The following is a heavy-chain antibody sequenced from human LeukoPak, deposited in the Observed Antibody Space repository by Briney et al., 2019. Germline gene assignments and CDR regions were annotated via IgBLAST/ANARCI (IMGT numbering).Heavy chain of an antibody. CDR3: ARDPSLWFGELLSNPGGVY. Sequence: PGGSLRLSCAASGFTFSAYGMNWVRQAPGKGLEWVSSISISSNYIYYADSVKGRFTISRDNSKNTLYLQMNSLRAEDTAVYYCARDPSLWFGELLSNPGGVYWGQGTLVTVSS. V-gene: IGHV3-21*01. J-gene: IGHJ4*02. CDR2: ISISSNYI. CDR1: GFTFSAYG. D-gene: IGHD3-10*01.